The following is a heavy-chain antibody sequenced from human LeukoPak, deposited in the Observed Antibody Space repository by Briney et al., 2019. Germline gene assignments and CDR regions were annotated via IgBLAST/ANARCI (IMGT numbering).Heavy chain of an antibody. CDR2: ISDQT. J-gene: IGHJ4*02. Sequence: GGSLRLSCAASGFTFSDYYMSWIRQAPGKGLEWVSGISDQTYYTDSVRGRFTISRDNSKNTLYLQMNSLRAEDTAVYYCAKGQASVTYKYFFDYWGQGTLVTVSS. V-gene: IGHV3-23*01. D-gene: IGHD4-17*01. CDR3: AKGQASVTYKYFFDY. CDR1: GFTFSDYY.